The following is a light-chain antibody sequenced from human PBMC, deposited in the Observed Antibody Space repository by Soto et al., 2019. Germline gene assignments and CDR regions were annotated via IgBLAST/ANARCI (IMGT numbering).Light chain of an antibody. V-gene: IGLV2-14*01. CDR3: SSYTTSDTLVL. Sequence: QSALTQPASVSGSPGQSITISCTGTTSDIAYYNYVSWYQHHPGKAPKLMIYEVTNRPSGVSNRFSGSKSGNTASLTISGLQSEDEDDYYCSSYTTSDTLVLFGGGTKLTVL. CDR1: TSDIAYYNY. CDR2: EVT. J-gene: IGLJ2*01.